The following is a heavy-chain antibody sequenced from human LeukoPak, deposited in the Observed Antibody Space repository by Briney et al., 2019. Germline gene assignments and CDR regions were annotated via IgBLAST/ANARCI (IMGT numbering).Heavy chain of an antibody. Sequence: SETLSLTCAVYGGSFSGYYWSWIRQPPGKGLEWIGEINHSGSTNYNPSLKSRVTISVDTSKNQFSLKLSPVTAADTAVYYCARDSSSWYGGWFDPWGQGTLVTVSS. CDR2: INHSGST. CDR3: ARDSSSWYGGWFDP. J-gene: IGHJ5*02. V-gene: IGHV4-34*01. CDR1: GGSFSGYY. D-gene: IGHD6-13*01.